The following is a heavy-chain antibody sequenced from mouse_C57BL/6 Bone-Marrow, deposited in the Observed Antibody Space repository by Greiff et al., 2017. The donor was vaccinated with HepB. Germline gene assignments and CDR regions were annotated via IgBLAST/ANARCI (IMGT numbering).Heavy chain of an antibody. J-gene: IGHJ2*01. CDR2: INPSTGGT. V-gene: IGHV1-42*01. D-gene: IGHD2-3*01. CDR3: ARGLLPDYFDY. CDR1: GYSFTGYY. Sequence: VQLKQPGPELVKPGASVKISCKASGYSFTGYYMNWVKQSPEKSLEWIGVINPSTGGTTYNQKFKAKATLTVDKSSSTAYMQLKSLTSEDSAVYYCARGLLPDYFDYWGQGTTLTVSS.